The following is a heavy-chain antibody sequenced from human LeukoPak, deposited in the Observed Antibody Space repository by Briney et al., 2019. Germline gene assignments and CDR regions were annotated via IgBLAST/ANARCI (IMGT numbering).Heavy chain of an antibody. V-gene: IGHV3-23*01. CDR3: GKDVVGQQWPENC. J-gene: IGHJ4*02. CDR1: GFAFSSYA. Sequence: GGSLRLSCAASGFAFSSYAMNWVRQAPGKGLEWVSVVSGSGANTYYADSVKGRFTISRDNSKNTLYLQMNSLRPEDTAVYYCGKDVVGQQWPENCWGQGTLVTVSS. D-gene: IGHD6-19*01. CDR2: VSGSGANT.